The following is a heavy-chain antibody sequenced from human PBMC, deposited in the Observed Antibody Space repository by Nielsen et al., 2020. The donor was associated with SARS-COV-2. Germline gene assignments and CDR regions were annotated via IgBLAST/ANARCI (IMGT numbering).Heavy chain of an antibody. V-gene: IGHV3-30*04. J-gene: IGHJ5*02. CDR1: EFTFSEYA. CDR3: ARDKWESVAIVPYNWFDL. CDR2: ISYHGEDK. D-gene: IGHD5-12*01. Sequence: GESLKISCAASEFTFSEYAMYWIRQAPGKGLEWVASISYHGEDKYYADAVKGRFTISRDNSKSRQYLQMNSLRPEDTAVYYCARDKWESVAIVPYNWFDLWGQGTLVTVSS.